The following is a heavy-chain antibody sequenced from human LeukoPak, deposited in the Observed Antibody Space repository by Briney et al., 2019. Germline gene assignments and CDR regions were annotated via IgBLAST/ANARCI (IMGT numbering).Heavy chain of an antibody. CDR2: ISAYNGNT. CDR3: ARVYYYDSSGYPPDY. V-gene: IGHV1-18*01. D-gene: IGHD3-22*01. Sequence: ASVKVSCKASGYTFTSYGISWVRQAPGQGLEWMGWISAYNGNTYYAQNLQGRVTMTTDTSTSTAYMELRSLRSDDTAVYYCARVYYYDSSGYPPDYWGQGTLVTVSS. CDR1: GYTFTSYG. J-gene: IGHJ4*02.